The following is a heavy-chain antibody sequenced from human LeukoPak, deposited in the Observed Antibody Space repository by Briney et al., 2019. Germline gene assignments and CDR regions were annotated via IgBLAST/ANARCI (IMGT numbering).Heavy chain of an antibody. Sequence: GGSLRLSCAASGFTFSTYWMSWVRQAPGKGLEWVANIKQDGNDKYYVDSVKGRFTISRDNAKSSLYLQMYSLRAEDTAVYYCARLPAPSGWFYFDPWGQGTLVTVSS. CDR3: ARLPAPSGWFYFDP. CDR1: GFTFSTYW. V-gene: IGHV3-7*01. D-gene: IGHD6-19*01. CDR2: IKQDGNDK. J-gene: IGHJ5*02.